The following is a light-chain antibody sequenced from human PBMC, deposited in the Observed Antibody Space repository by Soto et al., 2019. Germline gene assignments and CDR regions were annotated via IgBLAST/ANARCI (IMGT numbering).Light chain of an antibody. Sequence: DIQMTQSPSSLSASVGDRVTITCRASQSVNTYLHWYQQKAGQAPKLLIYAASNLQSGVPSRFSGRGSGTDFTLTISSLQPEDFATYYCQQSYSTPLTFGGGTKVDIK. CDR1: QSVNTY. J-gene: IGKJ4*01. CDR3: QQSYSTPLT. V-gene: IGKV1-39*01. CDR2: AAS.